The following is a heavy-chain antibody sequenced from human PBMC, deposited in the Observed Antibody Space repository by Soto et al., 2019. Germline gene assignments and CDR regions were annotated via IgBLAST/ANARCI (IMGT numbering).Heavy chain of an antibody. D-gene: IGHD2-8*01. Sequence: QVQLVQSGAEVKKPGASVKVSCRTSGYTFSGFYIHWVRQAPGQGLESMGWIYPDSGGTDFAQKFQGRVTMTRDTSISTAYMELSRLRSDDTAVYYCRVTGVSEVDYWGQGTLVTVSS. CDR2: IYPDSGGT. V-gene: IGHV1-2*02. CDR3: RVTGVSEVDY. CDR1: GYTFSGFY. J-gene: IGHJ4*02.